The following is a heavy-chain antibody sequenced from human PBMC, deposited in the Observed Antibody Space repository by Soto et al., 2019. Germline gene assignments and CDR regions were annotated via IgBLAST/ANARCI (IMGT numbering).Heavy chain of an antibody. CDR2: IYHSGST. CDR3: ARVSRRKLELRSEHWFDP. CDR1: GGSISSGGYS. J-gene: IGHJ5*02. Sequence: QLQLQESGSGLVKPSQTLSLTCAVSGGSISSGGYSWSWIRQPPGKGLEWIGYIYHSGSTYYNPSLKSRVTISVDRSKNQFSLKLSSVTAADTAVYYCARVSRRKLELRSEHWFDPWGQGTLVTVSS. D-gene: IGHD1-7*01. V-gene: IGHV4-30-2*01.